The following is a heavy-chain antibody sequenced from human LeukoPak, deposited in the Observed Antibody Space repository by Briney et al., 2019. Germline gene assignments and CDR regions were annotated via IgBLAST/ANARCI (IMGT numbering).Heavy chain of an antibody. CDR2: INPNSGGT. CDR1: GYTFTGYY. V-gene: IGHV1-2*02. CDR3: ARDSGGYDYVGDFDY. D-gene: IGHD5-12*01. Sequence: ASVKVSCKASGYTFTGYYMHWVRQAPGQGLEWMGWINPNSGGTNYAQKFQGRVTMTRDTSISTAYMELSRLRSDDTAVYYCARDSGGYDYVGDFDYWGQGTLVTVSS. J-gene: IGHJ4*02.